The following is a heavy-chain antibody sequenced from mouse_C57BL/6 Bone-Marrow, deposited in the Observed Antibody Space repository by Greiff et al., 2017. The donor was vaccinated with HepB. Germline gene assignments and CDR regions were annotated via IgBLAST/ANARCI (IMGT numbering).Heavy chain of an antibody. CDR2: INPYNGGT. Sequence: VQLQQSGPVLVKPGASVKMSCKASGYTFTDYYMNWVKQSHGKSLEWIGVINPYNGGTSYNQKFKGKATLTVDKSSSTAYMELNSLTSEDSAVYYCARELGRASYWYFDVWGKGTTVTVSS. CDR3: ARELGRASYWYFDV. CDR1: GYTFTDYY. J-gene: IGHJ1*03. V-gene: IGHV1-19*01. D-gene: IGHD4-1*01.